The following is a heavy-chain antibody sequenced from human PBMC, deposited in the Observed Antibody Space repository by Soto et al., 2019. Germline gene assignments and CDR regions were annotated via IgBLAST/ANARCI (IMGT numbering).Heavy chain of an antibody. Sequence: GASVKTSSKASGYTFTRYTMNWVRQAPGQRLEWMGWINPDNGNTKSSQTFQDRVIITRDSSASTAYIDVSSLRSEDTAVYYCARGIATGQLDPWGQGTLVTVSS. D-gene: IGHD2-15*01. J-gene: IGHJ5*02. CDR3: ARGIATGQLDP. CDR2: INPDNGNT. CDR1: GYTFTRYT. V-gene: IGHV1-3*01.